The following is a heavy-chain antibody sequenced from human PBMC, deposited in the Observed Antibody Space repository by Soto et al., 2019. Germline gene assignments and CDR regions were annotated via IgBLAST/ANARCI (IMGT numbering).Heavy chain of an antibody. V-gene: IGHV4-39*01. Sequence: QLQLQESGPGLVKPSETLSLTCTVSGGSISSSSYYWGWIRQPPGKGLEWIGSIYYSGSTYYNPSLKSRVTISVDTSKNQFSLKLSSVTAADTAVYYCARRDGSGSYYWFDPWGQGTLVTVSS. CDR2: IYYSGST. CDR1: GGSISSSSYY. J-gene: IGHJ5*02. D-gene: IGHD3-10*01. CDR3: ARRDGSGSYYWFDP.